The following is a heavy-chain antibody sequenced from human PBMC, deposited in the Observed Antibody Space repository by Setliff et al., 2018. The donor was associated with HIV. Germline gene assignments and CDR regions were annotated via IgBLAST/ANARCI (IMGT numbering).Heavy chain of an antibody. J-gene: IGHJ4*02. CDR1: GYNFITYH. Sequence: ASVKVSCKASGYNFITYHIHWVRQAPGQGLEWMGLINPRSGSTNYTQKFQDRVTLTSDTSTSTVYMELSSLRSDDTAVYYCAKVMSITMVRGALGNWGQGTLVTVSS. D-gene: IGHD3-10*01. CDR3: AKVMSITMVRGALGN. V-gene: IGHV1-46*01. CDR2: INPRSGST.